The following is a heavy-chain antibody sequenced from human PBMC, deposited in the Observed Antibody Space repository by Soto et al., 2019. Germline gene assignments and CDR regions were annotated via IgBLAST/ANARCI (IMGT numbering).Heavy chain of an antibody. CDR3: ARDRVTMVRGVNAFDI. CDR1: GFTFSSYS. D-gene: IGHD3-10*01. CDR2: ISSSSSYI. J-gene: IGHJ3*02. Sequence: GGSLRLSCAASGFTFSSYSMNWVRQAPGKGLEWVSSISSSSSYIYYADSVKGRFTISRDNAKNSLYLQMNSLRAEDTAVYYCARDRVTMVRGVNAFDIRGQGTMVTVSS. V-gene: IGHV3-21*01.